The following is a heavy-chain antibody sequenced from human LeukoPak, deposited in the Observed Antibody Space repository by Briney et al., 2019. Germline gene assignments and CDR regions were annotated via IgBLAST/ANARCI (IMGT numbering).Heavy chain of an antibody. D-gene: IGHD1-26*01. J-gene: IGHJ4*02. V-gene: IGHV3-7*01. CDR1: GFTFRSYW. Sequence: GGSLRLSCVASGFTFRSYWVSWFRQAPGKGLEWVANIKEDGSEKYYADYVKGRFTISRDNAKNSLSLQMSSLRGEDTAVFYCARSRTAYYNVYADFSGQGTLVTVSS. CDR3: ARSRTAYYNVYADF. CDR2: IKEDGSEK.